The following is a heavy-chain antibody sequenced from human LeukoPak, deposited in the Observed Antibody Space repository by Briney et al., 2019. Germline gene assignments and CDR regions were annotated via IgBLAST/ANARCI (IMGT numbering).Heavy chain of an antibody. Sequence: WASVKVSCKASGGTFSSYAISWVRQAPGQGLEWMGRIIPILGIANYAQKFQGRVTITAGKSTSTAYMELSSLRSEDMAVYYCARDEPNYPFDYWGQGTLVTVSS. D-gene: IGHD4/OR15-4a*01. V-gene: IGHV1-69*04. CDR2: IIPILGIA. CDR3: ARDEPNYPFDY. CDR1: GGTFSSYA. J-gene: IGHJ4*02.